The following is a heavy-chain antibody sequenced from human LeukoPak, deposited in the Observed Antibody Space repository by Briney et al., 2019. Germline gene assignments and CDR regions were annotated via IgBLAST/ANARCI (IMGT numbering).Heavy chain of an antibody. CDR1: GFTFSTYS. CDR2: LNGNGGSRT. Sequence: PGGSLRLSFAASGFTFSTYSMNWVRQAPGKGLEWVSGLNGNGGSRTGYADSVKGRFTISRDNAKNSLYLQMNSLRAEDTALYYCARDGSGWYSDYWGQGTLVTVSS. J-gene: IGHJ4*02. D-gene: IGHD6-19*01. CDR3: ARDGSGWYSDY. V-gene: IGHV3-20*03.